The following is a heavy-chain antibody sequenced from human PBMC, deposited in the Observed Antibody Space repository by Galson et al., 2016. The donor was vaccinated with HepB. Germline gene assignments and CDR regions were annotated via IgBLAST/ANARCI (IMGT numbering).Heavy chain of an antibody. CDR1: GYTFNDYF. Sequence: SVKVSCKASGYTFNDYFMHWVRQAPGQGLEWMGWINPNSGGPNYAQQFQGRVTMTRDTSISTAYMELSRLGSGDTAVYYCARGSDGSSWYALVCAFDIWGQGTMVTVSS. V-gene: IGHV1-2*02. D-gene: IGHD6-13*01. CDR3: ARGSDGSSWYALVCAFDI. J-gene: IGHJ3*02. CDR2: INPNSGGP.